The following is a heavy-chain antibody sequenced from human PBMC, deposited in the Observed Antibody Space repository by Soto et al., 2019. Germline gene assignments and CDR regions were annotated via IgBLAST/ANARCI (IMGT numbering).Heavy chain of an antibody. CDR2: IYYSGST. CDR1: GGSISSSSYY. J-gene: IGHJ6*03. Sequence: SETLSLTCTVSGGSISSSSYYWGWIRQPPGKWLEWIGSIYYSGSTYYSPSLKSRVTMSVDTSKNQFSLKLTSVTAADTAVYYCGRREIYHCYMDVWGKGTTVTVSS. CDR3: GRREIYHCYMDV. V-gene: IGHV4-39*01.